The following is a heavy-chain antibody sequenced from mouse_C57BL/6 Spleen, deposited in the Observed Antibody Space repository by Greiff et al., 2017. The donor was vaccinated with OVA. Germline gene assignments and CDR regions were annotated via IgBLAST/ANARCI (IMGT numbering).Heavy chain of an antibody. CDR2: INPNNGGT. J-gene: IGHJ2*01. D-gene: IGHD1-1*01. V-gene: IGHV1-22*01. CDR1: GYTFTDYN. Sequence: EVKLQESGPELVKPGASVKMSCKASGYTFTDYNMHWVKQSHGKSLEWIGYINPNNGGTSYKQKFKGKATLTVNTSSSQAYMELRILKSDDSAVYYCARSGYYGSSYSLDYWGQGTTLTVSS. CDR3: ARSGYYGSSYSLDY.